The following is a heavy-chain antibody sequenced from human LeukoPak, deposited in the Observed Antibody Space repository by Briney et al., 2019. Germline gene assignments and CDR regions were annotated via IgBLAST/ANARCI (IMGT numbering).Heavy chain of an antibody. D-gene: IGHD6-19*01. Sequence: GGSLRLSCAASGFTFSSYWMSWVRQAPGKGLEWVANIKQDGSEKYYVDSVKGRFTISRDNAKNSLYLQMNSLRAEDTAVYYCASIAVAGTGRDAFDIWGQGTMVTVSS. CDR3: ASIAVAGTGRDAFDI. J-gene: IGHJ3*02. CDR1: GFTFSSYW. V-gene: IGHV3-7*01. CDR2: IKQDGSEK.